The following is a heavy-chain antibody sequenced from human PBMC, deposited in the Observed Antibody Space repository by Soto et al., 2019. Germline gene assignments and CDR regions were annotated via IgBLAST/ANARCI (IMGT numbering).Heavy chain of an antibody. J-gene: IGHJ6*02. CDR3: AKSRGGTANGLDV. V-gene: IGHV3-9*01. D-gene: IGHD2-15*01. CDR1: GFSFGDYA. CDR2: ISWKSASI. Sequence: DVQLVESGGDLVQSGRSLRLSCAASGFSFGDYAMHWVRQAPGKGLEWVSGISWKSASIGYADSVKGRFTISRDNAKNSLYLQMNSLSAEDTALYHCAKSRGGTANGLDVWGQGTTVTVSS.